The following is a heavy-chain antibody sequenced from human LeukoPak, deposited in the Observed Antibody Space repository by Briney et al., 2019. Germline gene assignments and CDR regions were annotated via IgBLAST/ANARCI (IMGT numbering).Heavy chain of an antibody. CDR1: GYTFTGYY. D-gene: IGHD2-21*02. Sequence: GASVKVSCKASGYTFTGYYMHWVRQAPGQGLEWMGWINPNSGGTNYAQKFQGRVTMTRDTSISTAYMELSRLRSDDTAVYYCARGGAYCAGDSYSDYWGQGTLVTVSS. V-gene: IGHV1-2*02. J-gene: IGHJ4*02. CDR2: INPNSGGT. CDR3: ARGGAYCAGDSYSDY.